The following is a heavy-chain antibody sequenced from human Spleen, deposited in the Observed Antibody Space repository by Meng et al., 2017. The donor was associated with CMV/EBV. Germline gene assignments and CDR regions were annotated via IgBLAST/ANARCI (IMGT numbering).Heavy chain of an antibody. Sequence: GGSVSSGTYYWSWIRQPPGKGLEWIGYISYSGTTNYNPSLKSRVAISVDTSKNQFSLKLSSVTAADTAVYYCARFGGVISPPYHFDYWSQGTLVTVSS. J-gene: IGHJ4*02. D-gene: IGHD3-16*01. CDR2: ISYSGTT. CDR3: ARFGGVISPPYHFDY. V-gene: IGHV4-61*01. CDR1: GGSVSSGTYY.